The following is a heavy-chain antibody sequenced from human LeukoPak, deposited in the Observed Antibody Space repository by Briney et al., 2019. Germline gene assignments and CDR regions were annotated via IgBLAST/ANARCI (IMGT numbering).Heavy chain of an antibody. CDR1: GFTFSSYG. CDR2: ISYDGSNK. D-gene: IGHD6-13*01. V-gene: IGHV3-30*03. Sequence: PGRSLRLSCAASGFTFSSYGMHWVRQAPGKGLEWVAVISYDGSNKYYADSVKGRFTISRDNAKNSLYLQMNSLRAEDTALYYCARGSIAAAGYFDYWGQGTLVTVSS. J-gene: IGHJ4*02. CDR3: ARGSIAAAGYFDY.